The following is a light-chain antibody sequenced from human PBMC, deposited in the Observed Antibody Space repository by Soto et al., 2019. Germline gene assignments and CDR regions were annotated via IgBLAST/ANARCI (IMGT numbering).Light chain of an antibody. Sequence: EIVMTQFPASLSVSPGERATLSCRASQSSGSNLAWYQQKPGQAPSLLIYNASTRATGLPPKFGGSGSGTAFALAISSLQSEDSAVYFCQQYHHWRTFGQGTKVEIK. CDR2: NAS. V-gene: IGKV3-15*01. J-gene: IGKJ1*01. CDR1: QSSGSN. CDR3: QQYHHWRT.